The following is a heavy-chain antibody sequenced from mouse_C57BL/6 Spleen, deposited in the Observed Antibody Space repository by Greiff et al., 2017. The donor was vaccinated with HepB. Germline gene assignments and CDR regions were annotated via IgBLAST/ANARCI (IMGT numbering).Heavy chain of an antibody. D-gene: IGHD1-1*01. J-gene: IGHJ1*03. V-gene: IGHV1-52*01. CDR3: ARPYYGSSYGYFDV. CDR1: GYTFTSYW. CDR2: IDPSDSET. Sequence: VQLQQPGAELVRPGSSVKLSCKASGYTFTSYWMHWVKQRPIQGLEWIGNIDPSDSETHYNQKFKDKATLTVDKSSSTAYMQLSSLTSEDSAVYYCARPYYGSSYGYFDVWGTGTTVTVSS.